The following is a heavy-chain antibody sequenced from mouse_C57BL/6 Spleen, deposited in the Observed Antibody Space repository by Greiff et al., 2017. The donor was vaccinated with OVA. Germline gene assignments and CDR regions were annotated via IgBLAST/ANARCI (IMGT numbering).Heavy chain of an antibody. CDR3: ATYYYGSSLSYWYFDV. V-gene: IGHV1-50*01. CDR1: GYTFTSYW. D-gene: IGHD1-1*01. J-gene: IGHJ1*03. CDR2: IDPSDSYT. Sequence: VQLQQPGAELVKPGASVKLSCKASGYTFTSYWMQWVKQRPGQGLEWIGEIDPSDSYTNYNQKFKGKATLTVDTSSSTAYMQLSSLTSEDSAVYYCATYYYGSSLSYWYFDVWGTGTTVTVSS.